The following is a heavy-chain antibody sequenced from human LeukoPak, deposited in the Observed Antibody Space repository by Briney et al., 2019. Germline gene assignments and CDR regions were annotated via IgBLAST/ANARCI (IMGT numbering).Heavy chain of an antibody. D-gene: IGHD6-13*01. J-gene: IGHJ6*03. CDR2: IYYSGRT. CDR1: GRSISSGGYY. Sequence: SETLSLTCTVSGRSISSGGYYWSWIRQHPGKGLEWIGYIYYSGRTYYNPSLKSRVTISVDTSKNQFSLKLSSVTAADTAVYYCARVITQAPEQQLAASHYYYYMDVWGKGTTVTVSS. CDR3: ARVITQAPEQQLAASHYYYYMDV. V-gene: IGHV4-31*03.